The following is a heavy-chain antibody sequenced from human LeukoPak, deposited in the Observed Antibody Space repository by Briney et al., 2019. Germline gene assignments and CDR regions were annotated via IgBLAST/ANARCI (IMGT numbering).Heavy chain of an antibody. V-gene: IGHV3-30*04. D-gene: IGHD1-1*01. Sequence: GRSLRLSCAASGFTFSSYAMHWVRQAPGKGLEWVAVISYDGSNKYYADSVKGRFTISRDNAKNSLYLQMNSLRAEDTAVYYCARDVSWNYYYYMDVWGKGTTVTVSS. CDR3: ARDVSWNYYYYMDV. J-gene: IGHJ6*03. CDR1: GFTFSSYA. CDR2: ISYDGSNK.